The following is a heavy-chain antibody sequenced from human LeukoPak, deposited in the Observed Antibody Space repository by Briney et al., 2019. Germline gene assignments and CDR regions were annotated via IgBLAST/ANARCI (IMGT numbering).Heavy chain of an antibody. CDR2: ISYDGNNK. J-gene: IGHJ4*02. CDR3: ARDLHCSSASCYGLFDY. D-gene: IGHD2-2*01. Sequence: PGGSLRLSCAASGFTFSSYGMHWVRQAPGKGLEWVAVISYDGNNKYYADSVKGRFTISRDNSKNSLYLQMNSLRAEDTAVYYCARDLHCSSASCYGLFDYWGQGTLVTVSS. CDR1: GFTFSSYG. V-gene: IGHV3-30*03.